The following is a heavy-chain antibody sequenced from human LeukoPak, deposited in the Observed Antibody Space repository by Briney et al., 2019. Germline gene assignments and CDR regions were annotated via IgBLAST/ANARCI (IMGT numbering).Heavy chain of an antibody. J-gene: IGHJ5*02. Sequence: SETLSLTCTVSGGSISSGSYYWSWIRQPAGKGLEWIGRIYTSGSTNYNPSLKSRVTISVDTSKNQFSLKLSSVTAADTAVYYCARDRGRYFDWLLHPFDPWGQGTLVTVSS. CDR1: GGSISSGSYY. CDR3: ARDRGRYFDWLLHPFDP. CDR2: IYTSGST. D-gene: IGHD3-9*01. V-gene: IGHV4-61*02.